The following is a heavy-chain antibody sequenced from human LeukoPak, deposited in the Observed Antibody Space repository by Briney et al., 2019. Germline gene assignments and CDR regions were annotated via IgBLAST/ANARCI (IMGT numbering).Heavy chain of an antibody. CDR1: GFTFSDHF. CDR3: ARVIAAAGYDAFDI. CDR2: ISSSSNNI. V-gene: IGHV3-11*05. D-gene: IGHD6-13*01. J-gene: IGHJ3*02. Sequence: GGSLRLSCAASGFTFSDHFMSWIRQAPGKGLEWISYISSSSNNIQYAESVRGRFTISRDNAKNSLYLQMNSLRAEDTAVYYCARVIAAAGYDAFDIWGQGTMATVSS.